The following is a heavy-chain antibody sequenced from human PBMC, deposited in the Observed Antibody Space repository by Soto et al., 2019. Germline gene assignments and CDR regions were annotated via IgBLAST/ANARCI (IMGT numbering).Heavy chain of an antibody. CDR3: AREASRRDYSNYRWFDT. V-gene: IGHV1-46*01. CDR2: INPGAGGR. J-gene: IGHJ5*02. D-gene: IGHD4-4*01. Sequence: QAPGQGFEWIGIINPGAGGRSYAQKFQGRVTLTRDTSTSTVYMELSSLRSEDTAVYHCAREASRRDYSNYRWFDTWGQGTLVTVSS.